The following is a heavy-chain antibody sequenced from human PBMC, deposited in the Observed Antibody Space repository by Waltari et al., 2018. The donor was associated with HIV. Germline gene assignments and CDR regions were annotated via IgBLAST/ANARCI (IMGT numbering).Heavy chain of an antibody. V-gene: IGHV4-61*02. CDR1: GGSISSGSSS. D-gene: IGHD5-12*01. CDR2: IYTSGNT. Sequence: QVQLQESGPGLVKPSQTLSLTCTVSGGSISSGSSSWSWLRQPAGKGLEWIGRIYTSGNTDYNPSLKSRVTISVDTSKNQFSLKLTSVTAADTAVYYCARARVRSGYGLYYYYGMDVWGQGTTVTVSS. CDR3: ARARVRSGYGLYYYYGMDV. J-gene: IGHJ6*02.